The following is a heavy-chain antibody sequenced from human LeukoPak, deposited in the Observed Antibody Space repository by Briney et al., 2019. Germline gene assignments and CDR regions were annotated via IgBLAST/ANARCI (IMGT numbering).Heavy chain of an antibody. CDR2: IYSGGST. D-gene: IGHD3-22*01. J-gene: IGHJ4*02. Sequence: PGGSLRLSCAASGFTFSSYWMSWVRQAPGKGLEWVSVIYSGGSTYYADSVKGRFTISRDNSKNTLYLQMNSLRAEDTAVYYCASRYGNDSSFYDYWGQGTLVTVSS. V-gene: IGHV3-53*01. CDR3: ASRYGNDSSFYDY. CDR1: GFTFSSYW.